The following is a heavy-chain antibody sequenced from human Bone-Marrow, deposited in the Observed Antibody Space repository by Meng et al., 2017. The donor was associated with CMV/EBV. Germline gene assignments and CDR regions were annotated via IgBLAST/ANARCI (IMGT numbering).Heavy chain of an antibody. V-gene: IGHV1-18*01. CDR1: GYTFTSYG. J-gene: IGHJ6*02. CDR2: ISAYNGNT. D-gene: IGHD3-3*01. Sequence: ASVKVSCKASGYTFTSYGISWVRQAPGQGLEWMGWISAYNGNTNYAQKLQGRVTMTTDTSTSTAYMELRSLRSDDTAVYYCARGPGPHYSDFWSGYTTGYYYYGMDVWGQRTTVTVSS. CDR3: ARGPGPHYSDFWSGYTTGYYYYGMDV.